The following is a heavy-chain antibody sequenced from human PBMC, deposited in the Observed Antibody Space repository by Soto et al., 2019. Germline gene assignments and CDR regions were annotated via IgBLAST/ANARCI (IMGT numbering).Heavy chain of an antibody. CDR3: ARAGDVLWYFDL. J-gene: IGHJ2*01. V-gene: IGHV4-30-2*01. Sequence: QLQLQESGSGLVKPSQTLSLTCAVSGGSISSGDYSWNWIRQPPGKGLEWIAYIYHSGNTYYNPSPESRVTISVDRSKNQFSLKLRSVTAADTAVYYCARAGDVLWYFDLWGRGTLVTVSS. CDR2: IYHSGNT. CDR1: GGSISSGDYS. D-gene: IGHD7-27*01.